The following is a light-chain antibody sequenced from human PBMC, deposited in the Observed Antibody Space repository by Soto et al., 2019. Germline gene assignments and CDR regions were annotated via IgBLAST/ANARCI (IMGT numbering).Light chain of an antibody. CDR1: QSISSW. V-gene: IGKV1-5*01. Sequence: DSQMTQSPSTLSAYVGDRVIITCRASQSISSWLAWYQQKPGKAPKLLIYDASSLESGVPSRFSGSGSGTEFTLTISSLQPDHFATYYCQQYNSYPWTFGQGTKVDIK. CDR3: QQYNSYPWT. CDR2: DAS. J-gene: IGKJ1*01.